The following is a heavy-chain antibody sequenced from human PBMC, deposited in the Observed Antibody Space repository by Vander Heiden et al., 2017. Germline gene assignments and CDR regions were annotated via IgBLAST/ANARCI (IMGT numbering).Heavy chain of an antibody. CDR2: INSDESST. CDR3: AREAWGYSYSY. Sequence: EVQLVESGGGLVQPGGSLRLSCAASGFTFRKYWMPWVRQAPGKGLVWVSRINSDESSTNYADSVKGRFTVSRDNTKNTLYLQMNSLRAEDTAVYYCAREAWGYSYSYWGQGTLVTVSS. D-gene: IGHD5-18*01. CDR1: GFTFRKYW. V-gene: IGHV3-74*01. J-gene: IGHJ4*02.